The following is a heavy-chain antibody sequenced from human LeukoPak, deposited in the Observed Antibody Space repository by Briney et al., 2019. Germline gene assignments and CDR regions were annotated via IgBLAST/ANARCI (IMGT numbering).Heavy chain of an antibody. CDR2: INHSGST. V-gene: IGHV4-34*01. Sequence: PWETLSLTCAAYGGSFSGYYWSWIRQPPGKGLEWIGEINHSGSTNYNPSLKSRVTISVDTSKNQFSLKLSSVTAADTAVYYCARKRRDIVVVPALRRGAFDIWGQGTMVTVSS. CDR3: ARKRRDIVVVPALRRGAFDI. D-gene: IGHD2-2*01. CDR1: GGSFSGYY. J-gene: IGHJ3*02.